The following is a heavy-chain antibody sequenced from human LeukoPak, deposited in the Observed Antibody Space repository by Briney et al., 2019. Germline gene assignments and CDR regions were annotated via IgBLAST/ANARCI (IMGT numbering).Heavy chain of an antibody. V-gene: IGHV3-23*01. D-gene: IGHD2-15*01. J-gene: IGHJ4*02. CDR3: AKGSGSSCYSPCDY. CDR1: GLTFRNYA. CDR2: ICANDGNT. Sequence: GGSLRLSCAASGLTFRNYAMSWVRQAPGKGLEWVSVICANDGNTYCADAVKGRFTISRDNSKDTLYLQMDGLRAEDTAVYYCAKGSGSSCYSPCDYWGQGILVTVSS.